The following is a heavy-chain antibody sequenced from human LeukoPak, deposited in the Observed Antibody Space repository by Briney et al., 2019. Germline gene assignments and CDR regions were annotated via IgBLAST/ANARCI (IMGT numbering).Heavy chain of an antibody. V-gene: IGHV4-59*01. CDR3: ATCGGDCFGAFDI. CDR1: GGSISSYY. J-gene: IGHJ3*02. Sequence: SETLSLTCTVSGGSISSYYWSWIRQPPGKGLEWIGYIYYSGSTNYNPSLKSRVTISVGKSKNQFSLKLSTVTAADTAVYYCATCGGDCFGAFDIWGQGTMVTVSS. D-gene: IGHD2-21*02. CDR2: IYYSGST.